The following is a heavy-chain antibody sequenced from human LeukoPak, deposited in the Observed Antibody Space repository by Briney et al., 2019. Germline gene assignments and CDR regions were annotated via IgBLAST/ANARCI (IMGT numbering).Heavy chain of an antibody. CDR1: GGAITSNGYY. J-gene: IGHJ4*02. CDR3: ARLLGYCSDFNCPAWGS. D-gene: IGHD2-15*01. V-gene: IGHV4-39*01. CDR2: IQNSATF. Sequence: NPSETLSLTCSVSGGAITSNGYYWGWLRQSPGQGLEWIGNIQNSATFYYNPSLQSRVTISVDMSKNQFSLKLSSVTAADTAVYYCARLLGYCSDFNCPAWGSWGLGTLVTVSS.